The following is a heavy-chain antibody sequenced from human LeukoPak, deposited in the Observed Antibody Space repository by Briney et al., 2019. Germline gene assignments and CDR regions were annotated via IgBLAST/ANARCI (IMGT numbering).Heavy chain of an antibody. CDR2: MNPNSGNT. V-gene: IGHV1-8*02. CDR1: GYTFTSYD. CDR3: ARVPLGGGSCSRVHAFDI. Sequence: ASVKVSCKASGYTFTSYDINWVRQATGQGLEWMGWMNPNSGNTGYAQKFQGRVTMTRDMSTSTVYMELSSLRSEDTAVYYCARVPLGGGSCSRVHAFDIWGQGTMVTVSS. D-gene: IGHD2-15*01. J-gene: IGHJ3*02.